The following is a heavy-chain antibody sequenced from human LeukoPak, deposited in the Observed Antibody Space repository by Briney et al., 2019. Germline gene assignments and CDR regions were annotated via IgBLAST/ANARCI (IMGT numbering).Heavy chain of an antibody. D-gene: IGHD5-24*01. CDR1: GFTFSSFW. Sequence: GGSLRLSCAASGFTFSSFWMGWVRQTPGKRLEWVANMNIDGSEKYYADSVKGRFSISRDNARNSVYLQMNSLRAEDTAVYYCAREGKRWLSYWGQGTLVTVSS. V-gene: IGHV3-7*01. CDR3: AREGKRWLSY. CDR2: MNIDGSEK. J-gene: IGHJ4*02.